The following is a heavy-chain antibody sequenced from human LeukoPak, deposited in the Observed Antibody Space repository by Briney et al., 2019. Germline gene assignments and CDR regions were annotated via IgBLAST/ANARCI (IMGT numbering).Heavy chain of an antibody. J-gene: IGHJ6*03. V-gene: IGHV3-48*02. D-gene: IGHD3-10*01. CDR1: GFTFSDYS. CDR3: ARVRGVCSTSTCYVANADV. Sequence: GGSLRLSCVASGFTFSDYSMNWVRQPPGKGLEWVSYISSRGTTVFYADSVKGRFTISRENDRNSVFLQMSGLRDEDTATYYCARVRGVCSTSTCYVANADVWGKGTPVSVS. CDR2: ISSRGTTV.